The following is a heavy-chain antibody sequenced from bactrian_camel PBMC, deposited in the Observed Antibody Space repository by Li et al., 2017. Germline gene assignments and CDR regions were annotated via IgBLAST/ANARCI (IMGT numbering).Heavy chain of an antibody. CDR2: IKDIGAST. D-gene: IGHD6*01. CDR1: GDTTHSRCS. V-gene: IGHV3S1*01. J-gene: IGHJ4*01. Sequence: HVQLVESGGGSVQSGGSLTLSCAISGDTTHSRCSMNWYRQAPGKQRELVSAIKDIGASTHYADSVKGRFTISFDNAKNTLYLQMNDLKPEDTAVYYCAQDSRPPCTSPGTQVTVS.